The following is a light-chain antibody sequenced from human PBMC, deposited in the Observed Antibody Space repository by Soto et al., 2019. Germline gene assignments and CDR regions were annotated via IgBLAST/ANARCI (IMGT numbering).Light chain of an antibody. CDR1: NTDVGRYNF. CDR3: CSYAGSSTWV. V-gene: IGLV2-23*01. J-gene: IGLJ3*02. Sequence: QSALAQPASVSGFPGQSITISCTGANTDVGRYNFVSWYQQHPGKAPKLMIYEGSKRPSGVSNRFSGSESVNTASLTISGLQAEDEADYYCCSYAGSSTWVFGGGTKLTVL. CDR2: EGS.